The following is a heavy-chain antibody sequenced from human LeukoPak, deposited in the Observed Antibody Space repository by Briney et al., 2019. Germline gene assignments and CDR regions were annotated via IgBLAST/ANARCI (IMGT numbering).Heavy chain of an antibody. V-gene: IGHV3-30*19. Sequence: PGGCLRLSCAASEFTLSRYGTHWVRQAPGKGRGWGAFISYDGSYKDYAESVKGRFTISRDNSKNTLYLQMNSLRSEDTAVYFCAIDGVGQQWPENYWGQGTLVTVSS. D-gene: IGHD6-19*01. CDR2: ISYDGSYK. CDR3: AIDGVGQQWPENY. CDR1: EFTLSRYG. J-gene: IGHJ4*02.